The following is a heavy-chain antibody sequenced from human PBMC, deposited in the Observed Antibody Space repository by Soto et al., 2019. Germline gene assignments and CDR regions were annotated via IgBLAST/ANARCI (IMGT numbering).Heavy chain of an antibody. Sequence: GSLSLSYEASEFTFSSYEINWVSPYPVKGLEWVSYISSSGSTIYYADSVKGRFTISRDNSKNTLYLQMNSLRAEDTAVYYCASTTNDSSGYYYFDYWGQGPLVPVSS. CDR1: EFTFSSYE. V-gene: IGHV3-48*03. J-gene: IGHJ4*02. D-gene: IGHD3-22*01. CDR2: ISSSGSTI. CDR3: ASTTNDSSGYYYFDY.